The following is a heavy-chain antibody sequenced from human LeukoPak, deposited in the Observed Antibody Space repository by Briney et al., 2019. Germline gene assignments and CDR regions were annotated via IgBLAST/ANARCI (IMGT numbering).Heavy chain of an antibody. D-gene: IGHD4-11*01. CDR3: AREGLDSNYRRDLKNNYYMDV. J-gene: IGHJ6*03. Sequence: TSETLSLTCAVYGGSFSGYYWSWIRQPPGKGLEWIGEINHSGSTNYNPSLKSRVTISVDTSKNQFSLKLSSVTPEDTAVYYCAREGLDSNYRRDLKNNYYMDVWGKGTTVTVSS. CDR2: INHSGST. CDR1: GGSFSGYY. V-gene: IGHV4-34*01.